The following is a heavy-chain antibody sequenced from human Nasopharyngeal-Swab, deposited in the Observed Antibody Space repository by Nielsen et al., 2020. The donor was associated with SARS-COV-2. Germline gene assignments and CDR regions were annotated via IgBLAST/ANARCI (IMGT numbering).Heavy chain of an antibody. CDR1: GFTFSSYA. V-gene: IGHV3-64*04. Sequence: GGSLRLSYSASGFTFSSYAMHWVRQAPGKGLEYVSAISSNGGSTYYADSVKGRFTISRDNAKNSLYLQMNSLRAEDTAVYYCARPIAAAGPYGMDVWGQGTTVTVSS. J-gene: IGHJ6*02. D-gene: IGHD6-13*01. CDR2: ISSNGGST. CDR3: ARPIAAAGPYGMDV.